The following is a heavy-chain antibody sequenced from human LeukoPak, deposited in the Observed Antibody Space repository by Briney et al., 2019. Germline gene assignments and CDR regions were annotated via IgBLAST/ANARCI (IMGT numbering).Heavy chain of an antibody. CDR1: GFTFSSYS. CDR3: ARDLYYGFDY. CDR2: ISSSSSAI. V-gene: IGHV3-48*02. J-gene: IGHJ4*02. Sequence: GGSLRLSCATSGFTFSSYSMHWVRQAPGKGLEWVSYISSSSSAIKYADSVKGRFTISRDNAKNSLYLQTNSLRDKDTAVYYCARDLYYGFDYWGQGTLVSVSS. D-gene: IGHD1-26*01.